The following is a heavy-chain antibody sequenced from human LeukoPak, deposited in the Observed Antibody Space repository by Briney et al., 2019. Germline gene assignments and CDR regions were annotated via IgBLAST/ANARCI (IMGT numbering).Heavy chain of an antibody. CDR3: ARDRRYNVYDYCFDS. Sequence: GASVKVSCKASGYTFTAYYMHWVRQAPGHGLEWMGIINPSAGSTTYAQKFQGRVAMTRDTSTSTVYMELSSLRSEDTAVYYCARDRRYNVYDYCFDSWGQGTLVTVSS. CDR1: GYTFTAYY. V-gene: IGHV1-46*01. J-gene: IGHJ4*02. D-gene: IGHD5/OR15-5a*01. CDR2: INPSAGST.